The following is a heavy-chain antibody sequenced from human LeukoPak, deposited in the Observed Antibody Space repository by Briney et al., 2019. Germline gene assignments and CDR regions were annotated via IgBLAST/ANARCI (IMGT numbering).Heavy chain of an antibody. CDR3: ARDPHSAAANWFDP. J-gene: IGHJ5*02. V-gene: IGHV3-21*01. CDR1: GFAFGSEA. Sequence: GGSLRLSCAVSGFAFGSEAMSWVRQSPARGLEWVASISDDGNYIYYCDSVKGRFTISRDNANNSLDLQMHSLRVEDTAVYYCARDPHSAAANWFDPWGQGTLVTVSS. D-gene: IGHD6-13*01. CDR2: ISDDGNYI.